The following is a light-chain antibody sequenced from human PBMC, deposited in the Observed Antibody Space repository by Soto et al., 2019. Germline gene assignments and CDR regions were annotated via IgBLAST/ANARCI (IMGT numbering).Light chain of an antibody. J-gene: IGKJ3*01. CDR2: AAS. CDR3: QQANSLPYT. CDR1: QGISNW. Sequence: DIQLTQSPSSVSASVGVRVTITCLARQGISNWLAWYQHKPGKAPSLLIHAASSLPSGVPERFSGSGYGTDFTLTISSLEPEDFATYFCQQANSLPYTFGPGTKVDIK. V-gene: IGKV1-12*02.